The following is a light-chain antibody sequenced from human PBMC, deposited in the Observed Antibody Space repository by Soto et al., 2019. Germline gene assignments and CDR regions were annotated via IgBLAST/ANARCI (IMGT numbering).Light chain of an antibody. Sequence: QSVLAQPPSTSRTPGQRVTISCSGSSSDIGSNAVYWYQQLPGPAPTLLIYRNNQRPSGVPDRFSGTKSGTSASLAISGLRSEDDADYYCAAWNDGLSGFVFGTGTKLTVL. CDR3: AAWNDGLSGFV. CDR1: SSDIGSNA. CDR2: RNN. J-gene: IGLJ1*01. V-gene: IGLV1-47*01.